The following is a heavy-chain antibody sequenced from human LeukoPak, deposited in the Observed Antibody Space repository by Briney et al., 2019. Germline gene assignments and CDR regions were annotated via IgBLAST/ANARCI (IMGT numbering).Heavy chain of an antibody. CDR1: DGSISSYY. CDR3: ARDHLPDWYFDL. Sequence: SETLSLTCTVSDGSISSYYWSWIRQPAGKGLEWIGHIYYSGNTNYNPSLKSRLSLSVDTSKNQFSLKLNSVTAADTAVYYCARDHLPDWYFDLWGRGTLVTVSS. V-gene: IGHV4-4*07. J-gene: IGHJ2*01. CDR2: IYYSGNT.